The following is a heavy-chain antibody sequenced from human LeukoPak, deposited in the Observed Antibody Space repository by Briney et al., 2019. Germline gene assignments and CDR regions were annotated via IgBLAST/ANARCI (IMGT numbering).Heavy chain of an antibody. CDR1: GFTFSSYA. J-gene: IGHJ4*02. CDR2: SSDSGDTT. Sequence: GAQRLSCAASGFTFSSYAMSWVRQAPGKGLEWVSASSDSGDTTYYADSVKGRFAISRDNSKNTLYLQMNSLRAEDTAVYYCAKDSASYYFDYWGQGTLVTVSS. CDR3: AKDSASYYFDY. V-gene: IGHV3-23*01.